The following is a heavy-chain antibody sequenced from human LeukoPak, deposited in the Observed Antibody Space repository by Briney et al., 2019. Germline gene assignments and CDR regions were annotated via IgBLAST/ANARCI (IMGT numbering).Heavy chain of an antibody. D-gene: IGHD2-2*01. CDR1: GGSISSGGYS. Sequence: SETLSLTCAVSGGSISSGGYSWSWIRQPPGKGLEWIGYIYHSGSTYYNPSLKSRVTMSVDRSKNQFSLKLNSVTAADTAVYYCARGGGHQLLPIDYWGQGTLVTVSS. J-gene: IGHJ4*02. CDR2: IYHSGST. CDR3: ARGGGHQLLPIDY. V-gene: IGHV4-30-2*01.